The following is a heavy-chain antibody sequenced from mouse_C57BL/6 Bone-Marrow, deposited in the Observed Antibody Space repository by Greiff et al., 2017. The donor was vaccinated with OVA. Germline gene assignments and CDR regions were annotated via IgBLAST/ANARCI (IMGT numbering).Heavy chain of an antibody. CDR3: ARRGPLRQADY. D-gene: IGHD3-2*02. V-gene: IGHV1-61*01. Sequence: QVQLQQPGAELVRPGSSVKLSCKASGYTFTSYWMDWVKQRPGQGLEWIGNIYPSDSETHYNQKFKDKATLTVDKSSSTAYMQLSSLTSEDSAVDYCARRGPLRQADYWGQGTTLTVSS. J-gene: IGHJ2*01. CDR2: IYPSDSET. CDR1: GYTFTSYW.